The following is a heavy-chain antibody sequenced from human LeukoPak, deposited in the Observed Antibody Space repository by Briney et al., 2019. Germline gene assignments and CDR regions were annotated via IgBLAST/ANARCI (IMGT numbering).Heavy chain of an antibody. CDR3: TREEGGTTVDY. Sequence: PGGSLRLSCAASGFTFTTYWMSWVRQAPGKGLEWIGSISHSGTTYYNPSLKSRITISQDTSKNHFSLKVNSVTAADTAAYYCTREEGGTTVDYWGQGTLVTVSS. CDR2: ISHSGTT. V-gene: IGHV4-38-2*02. J-gene: IGHJ4*02. D-gene: IGHD1-1*01. CDR1: GFTFTTYW.